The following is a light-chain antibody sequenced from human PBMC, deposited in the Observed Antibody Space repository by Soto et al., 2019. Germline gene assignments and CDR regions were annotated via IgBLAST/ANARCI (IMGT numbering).Light chain of an antibody. J-gene: IGKJ1*01. Sequence: EIVLTQSPGTLSLSPGERATLSCRASQSVSSNYLAWFQQKPGQAPSLLIYTASSTATGIPARFSGSGSGRALTVTISRLEPEDLAVYYCQQYCSSPKTFGQGTKVVS. CDR3: QQYCSSPKT. V-gene: IGKV3-20*01. CDR2: TAS. CDR1: QSVSSNY.